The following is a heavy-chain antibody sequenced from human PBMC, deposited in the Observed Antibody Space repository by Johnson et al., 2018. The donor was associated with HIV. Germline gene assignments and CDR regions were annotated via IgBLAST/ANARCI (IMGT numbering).Heavy chain of an antibody. Sequence: VQLVESGGGLVQPGGSLRLSCAASGFSVSDNYVSWVRQAPGKGLEWVSVIYSGGSTYYADSVKGRFTISRDNSKNTLYLQMNSLRAEDTAVYYCAVVALPMYWYDAFDIWGQGTMVTVSS. J-gene: IGHJ3*02. CDR1: GFSVSDNY. V-gene: IGHV3-66*01. D-gene: IGHD2-21*01. CDR2: IYSGGST. CDR3: AVVALPMYWYDAFDI.